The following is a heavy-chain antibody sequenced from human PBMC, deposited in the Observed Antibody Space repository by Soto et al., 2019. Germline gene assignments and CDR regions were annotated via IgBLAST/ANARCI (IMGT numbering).Heavy chain of an antibody. D-gene: IGHD3-3*01. CDR1: GFSLSTSGVG. CDR3: AHTADYDFWSGYPELNWFDP. J-gene: IGHJ5*02. Sequence: SGPTLVNPTQTLTLTCTFSGFSLSTSGVGVGWNRQPPGKALEWLALFFWDDDKRYSPSLKSRLTITKDTSKNQVVLTMTNMDPVDTATYYCAHTADYDFWSGYPELNWFDPWGQGTLVTVSS. CDR2: FFWDDDK. V-gene: IGHV2-5*02.